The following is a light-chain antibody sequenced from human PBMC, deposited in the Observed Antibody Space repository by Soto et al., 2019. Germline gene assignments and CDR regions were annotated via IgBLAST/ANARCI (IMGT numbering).Light chain of an antibody. J-gene: IGKJ2*01. V-gene: IGKV2-24*01. CDR2: KVS. Sequence: DLVLTQTPLSSPVTLGQPASISCRSSQSLVYSDGNTYLSWFHQRPGQPPRLLIDKVSNRFSGVPDRFSGSGAGTDFTLKISRVEAEDVGVYFCMQATQYRPYTFGQGTKLEIK. CDR3: MQATQYRPYT. CDR1: QSLVYSDGNTY.